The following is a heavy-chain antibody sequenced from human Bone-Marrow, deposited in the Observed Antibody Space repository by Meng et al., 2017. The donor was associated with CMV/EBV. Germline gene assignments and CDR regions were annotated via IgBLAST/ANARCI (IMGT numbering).Heavy chain of an antibody. CDR1: GGTFSSYA. Sequence: ASVKVSCKASGGTFSSYAISWVRQAPGQGLEWMGWISAYNGNTNYAQKLQGRVTMTTDTSTSTAYMELRSLRSDDTAVYYCARSTGDPGGHYYYGMDVWGQGTTVTVSS. V-gene: IGHV1-18*01. J-gene: IGHJ6*02. CDR3: ARSTGDPGGHYYYGMDV. CDR2: ISAYNGNT. D-gene: IGHD7-27*01.